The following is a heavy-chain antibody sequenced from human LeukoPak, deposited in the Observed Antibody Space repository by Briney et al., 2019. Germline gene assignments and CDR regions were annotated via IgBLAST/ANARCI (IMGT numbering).Heavy chain of an antibody. J-gene: IGHJ6*03. CDR3: AREDYSNYVGGNYYYYYYMDV. CDR1: GGSISSYY. V-gene: IGHV4-59*01. CDR2: IYYSVST. D-gene: IGHD4-11*01. Sequence: PSETLSLTCTVSGGSISSYYWSWIRQPPGKGLEWIGYIYYSVSTNYNPSLKSRVTISVDTSKNQFSLRLSSVTAADTAMYYCAREDYSNYVGGNYYYYYYMDVWGKGTTVTVSS.